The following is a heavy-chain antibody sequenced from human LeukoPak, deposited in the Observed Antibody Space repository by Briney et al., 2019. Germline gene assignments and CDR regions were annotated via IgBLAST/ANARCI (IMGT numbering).Heavy chain of an antibody. J-gene: IGHJ4*02. Sequence: GGSLRLSCSASGFTFRSYWMSWVRQAPGKGLEWVGRIKSKTDGGATHYAAPVKGRFTISRDDSKNTLFLQMNSLKTEDTAVYYCTLPWGSGSYYDYWGQGTLVTVSS. V-gene: IGHV3-15*01. CDR2: IKSKTDGGAT. CDR1: GFTFRSYW. CDR3: TLPWGSGSYYDY. D-gene: IGHD3-10*01.